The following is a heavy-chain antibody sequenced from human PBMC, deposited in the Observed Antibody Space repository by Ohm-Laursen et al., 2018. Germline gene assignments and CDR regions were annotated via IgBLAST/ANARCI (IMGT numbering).Heavy chain of an antibody. J-gene: IGHJ6*02. D-gene: IGHD2-2*01. V-gene: IGHV3-30*03. Sequence: SLRLSCAASGFIFSSSGMHWVRQAPGKGLEWVAVLSYDGTNKYYADSVKGRFTISRDNSKNTLYLQMNSLRAEDTAVYYCARGTRYYGMDVWGQGTTVTVSS. CDR3: ARGTRYYGMDV. CDR1: GFIFSSSG. CDR2: LSYDGTNK.